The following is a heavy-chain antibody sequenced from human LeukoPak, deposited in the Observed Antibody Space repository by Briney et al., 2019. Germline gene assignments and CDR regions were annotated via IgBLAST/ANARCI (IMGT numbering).Heavy chain of an antibody. CDR1: GFTFSSYW. V-gene: IGHV3-7*01. Sequence: GGSLRLSCAASGFTFSSYWMSWVRQAPGKGLEWVANIKQDGSEKYYVDSVKGRFTISRDNAKNSLYLQMNSLRAEDTAVYYCARAQRITIFGVVNPDAFDIWGQGTMVTVSS. D-gene: IGHD3-3*01. CDR3: ARAQRITIFGVVNPDAFDI. CDR2: IKQDGSEK. J-gene: IGHJ3*02.